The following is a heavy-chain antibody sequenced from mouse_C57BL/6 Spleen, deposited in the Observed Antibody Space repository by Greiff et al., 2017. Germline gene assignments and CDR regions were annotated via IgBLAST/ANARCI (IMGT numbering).Heavy chain of an antibody. CDR2: IYPGDGDT. J-gene: IGHJ4*01. CDR3: ARWGSYYYAMDY. V-gene: IGHV1-80*01. CDR1: GYAFSSYW. Sequence: VQLQESGAELVKPGASVKISCKASGYAFSSYWMNWVNQRPGKGLEWIGQIYPGDGDTNYNGKFKGKATLTADKSSSTAYMQLSSLTSKDSAFYFCARWGSYYYAMDYWGQGTSVTVSS.